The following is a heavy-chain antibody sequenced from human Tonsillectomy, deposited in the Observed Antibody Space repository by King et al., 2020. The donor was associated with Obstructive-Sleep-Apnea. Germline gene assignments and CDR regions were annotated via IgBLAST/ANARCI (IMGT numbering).Heavy chain of an antibody. J-gene: IGHJ6*02. CDR1: GFTFGDYY. D-gene: IGHD6-19*01. V-gene: IGHV3-11*01. CDR2: ISSSGNTI. CDR3: VRLGARYSSGWGGRAV. Sequence: VQLVESGGTLVKPGGSLRLSCAASGFTFGDYYMSWVRQAPGKGLEWISYISSSGNTIHYADSVKGRFTISRDNAEISLHLHMNSLRTEDTAVYYCVRLGARYSSGWGGRAVWGQGTTVTVSS.